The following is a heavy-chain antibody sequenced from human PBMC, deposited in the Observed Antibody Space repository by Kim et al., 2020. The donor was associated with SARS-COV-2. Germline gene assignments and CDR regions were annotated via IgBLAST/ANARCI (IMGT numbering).Heavy chain of an antibody. CDR1: GGSISSSSYY. Sequence: SETLSLTCTVSGGSISSSSYYWGWIRQPPGKGLEWIGSIYYSGSTYYNPSLKSRVTISVDTSKNQFSLKLSSVTAADTAVYYCASSLRGSMVRGGLFDYWGQGTLVTVSS. J-gene: IGHJ4*02. CDR2: IYYSGST. V-gene: IGHV4-39*01. D-gene: IGHD3-10*01. CDR3: ASSLRGSMVRGGLFDY.